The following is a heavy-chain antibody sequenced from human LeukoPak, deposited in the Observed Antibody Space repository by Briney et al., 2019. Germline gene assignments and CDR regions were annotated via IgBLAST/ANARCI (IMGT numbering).Heavy chain of an antibody. CDR2: IHSDGTT. CDR3: ARLNFRGGEALHFDS. CDR1: GGSLTNYY. J-gene: IGHJ4*02. D-gene: IGHD3-16*01. V-gene: IGHV4-4*09. Sequence: PSETLSLTCSVSGGSLTNYYRGWIRQPPGKGLEFIGYIHSDGTTNYDSSLQSRVAISLDTSKIQFSLRPYSVTAADTALYFCARLNFRGGEALHFDSWGQGTLVTVSS.